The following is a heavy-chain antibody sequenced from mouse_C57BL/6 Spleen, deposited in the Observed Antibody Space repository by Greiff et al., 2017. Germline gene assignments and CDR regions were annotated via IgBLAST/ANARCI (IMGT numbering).Heavy chain of an antibody. CDR3: TAPVWFAY. V-gene: IGHV14-4*01. CDR2: IDPENGDP. J-gene: IGHJ3*01. Sequence: VQLQQSGAELVRPGASVKLSCTASGFNIKDDYMHWVQQRPEQGLEWIGWIDPENGDPEYASKFQGKATKTADPSANTDYLQLSSRTTEDTAVYYCTAPVWFAYWGQGTLVTVSA. CDR1: GFNIKDDY.